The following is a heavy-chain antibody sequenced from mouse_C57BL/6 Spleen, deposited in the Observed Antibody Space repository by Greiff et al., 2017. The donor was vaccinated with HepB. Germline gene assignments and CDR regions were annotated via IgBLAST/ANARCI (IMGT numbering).Heavy chain of an antibody. CDR2: IYPGNSDT. J-gene: IGHJ1*03. D-gene: IGHD2-5*01. Sequence: EVQLQQSGTVLARPGASVKMSCKTSGYTFTSYWMHWVKQRPGQGLEWIGAIYPGNSDTSYNQKFKGKAKLTAVTSASTAYMELSSLTNEDSAVYYCTIYSNYDWYFDVWGTGTTVTVSS. V-gene: IGHV1-5*01. CDR3: TIYSNYDWYFDV. CDR1: GYTFTSYW.